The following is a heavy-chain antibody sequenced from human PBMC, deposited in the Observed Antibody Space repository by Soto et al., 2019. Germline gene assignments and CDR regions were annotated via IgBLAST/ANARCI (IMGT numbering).Heavy chain of an antibody. J-gene: IGHJ6*02. V-gene: IGHV3-30-3*01. CDR1: GFTFSSYA. CDR2: ISYDGSNK. D-gene: IGHD1-26*01. CDR3: ARDREPNYYYYGMDV. Sequence: QVQLVESGGGVVQPGRSLRLSCAASGFTFSSYAMHWVRQAPGKGLEWVAVISYDGSNKYYADSVKGRFTISRDNSKNTLYRQMNSLRAEDTAVYYCARDREPNYYYYGMDVWGQGTTVTVSS.